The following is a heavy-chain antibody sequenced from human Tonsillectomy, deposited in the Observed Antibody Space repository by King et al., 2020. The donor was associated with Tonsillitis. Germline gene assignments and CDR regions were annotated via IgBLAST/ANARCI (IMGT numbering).Heavy chain of an antibody. CDR3: AGDSNYYDSSGYXXXGDY. J-gene: IGHJ4*02. V-gene: IGHV3-21*01. CDR2: ISSSSSYI. D-gene: IGHD3-22*01. CDR1: GFTFSSYS. Sequence: VQLVESGGGLVKPGGSLRLSCAASGFTFSSYSMNWVRQAPGKGLEWVSSISSSSSYIYYADSVKGRFTISRDNAKNSLYLQMNSLRAEDTAVYYCAGDSNYYDSSGYXXXGDYWGQGTXXTVSS.